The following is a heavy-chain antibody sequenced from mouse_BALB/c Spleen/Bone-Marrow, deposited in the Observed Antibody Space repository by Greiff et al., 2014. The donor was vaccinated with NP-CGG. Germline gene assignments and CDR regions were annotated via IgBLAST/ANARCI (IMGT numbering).Heavy chain of an antibody. J-gene: IGHJ2*01. CDR1: GFNIKDYY. Sequence: EVQLQQSGAELVGPGALVKLSCKASGFNIKDYYLHWVKQGPEQGLEWIGWIDPEKGNTKYDPKFQGKASIIADTSSNTAYLQLSSLTPEDTAVYYCARGAWARGYFDYWGQGTTLTVSS. CDR2: IDPEKGNT. V-gene: IGHV14-1*02. D-gene: IGHD4-1*01. CDR3: ARGAWARGYFDY.